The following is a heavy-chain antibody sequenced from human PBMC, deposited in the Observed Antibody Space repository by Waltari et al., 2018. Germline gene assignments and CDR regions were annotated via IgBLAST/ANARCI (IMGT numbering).Heavy chain of an antibody. CDR2: INHSGST. Sequence: QVQLQQWGAGLLKPSETLSLTCAVYGGSFSGYYWSWIRQPPGTGLEWIGEINHSGSTNYNPSLKSRVTISVDTSKNQFSLKLSSVTAADTAVYYCARGKRVVSRCKPFDYWGQGTLVTVSS. V-gene: IGHV4-34*01. J-gene: IGHJ4*02. CDR1: GGSFSGYY. CDR3: ARGKRVVSRCKPFDY. D-gene: IGHD2-15*01.